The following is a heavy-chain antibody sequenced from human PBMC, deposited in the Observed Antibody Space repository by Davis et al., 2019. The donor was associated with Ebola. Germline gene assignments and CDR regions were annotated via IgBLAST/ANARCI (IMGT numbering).Heavy chain of an antibody. D-gene: IGHD3-3*01. CDR1: GFTFSSYW. CDR2: IRSKAYGGTT. CDR3: TRTSITIFGVAPPAD. J-gene: IGHJ4*02. V-gene: IGHV3-49*04. Sequence: GESLKISCAASGFTFSSYWMSWVRQAPGKGLEWVGFIRSKAYGGTTEYAASVKGRFTISRDDSKSIAYLQMNSLKTEDTAVYYCTRTSITIFGVAPPADWGQGTLVTVSS.